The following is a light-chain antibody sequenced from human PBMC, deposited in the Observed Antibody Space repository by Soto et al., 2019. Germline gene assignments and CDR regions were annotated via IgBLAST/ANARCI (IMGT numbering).Light chain of an antibody. Sequence: QSALTQPASVSGSPGQSITISCTGTSRDIGQYNYVSWYQQHPGKAPKLMIYDVSNRPSGVPNRFSGSKSGNTASLTIAGLQAEDEADYYCTSYTSSATLEVGGGTKLTVL. CDR3: TSYTSSATLE. J-gene: IGLJ2*01. CDR2: DVS. V-gene: IGLV2-14*01. CDR1: SRDIGQYNY.